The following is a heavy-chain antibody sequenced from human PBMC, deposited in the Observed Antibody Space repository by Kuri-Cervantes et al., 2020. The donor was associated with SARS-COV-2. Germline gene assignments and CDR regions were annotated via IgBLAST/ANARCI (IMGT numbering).Heavy chain of an antibody. V-gene: IGHV3-7*01. CDR3: VREKGGWLQGDY. J-gene: IGHJ4*02. CDR2: IKHDGSER. CDR1: GFSISDRAYW. Sequence: ETLSLTCTASGFSISDRAYWMTWVRQTPGKGLEWVANIKHDGSERFYVDSVKGRFTISRDNAKNSLYLQMDSLRAEDTAVYYCVREKGGWLQGDYWGQGTLVTVSS. D-gene: IGHD5-24*01.